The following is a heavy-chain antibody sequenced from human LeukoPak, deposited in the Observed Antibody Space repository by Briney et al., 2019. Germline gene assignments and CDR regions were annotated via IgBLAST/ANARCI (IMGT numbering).Heavy chain of an antibody. CDR2: IQYDGSDK. J-gene: IGHJ6*04. CDR1: GFTFSSYA. Sequence: PGGSLRLSCAASGFTFSSYAIHWARQAPGKGLEWVAFIQYDGSDKYYADSVKGRFTISRDNSKNTLYLQMNSLRAEDTAVYYCAELGITMIGGVWGKGTTVTISS. CDR3: AELGITMIGGV. D-gene: IGHD3-10*02. V-gene: IGHV3-30*02.